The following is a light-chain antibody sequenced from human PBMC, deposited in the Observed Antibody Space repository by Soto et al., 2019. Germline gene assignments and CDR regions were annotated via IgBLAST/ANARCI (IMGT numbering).Light chain of an antibody. CDR1: QSISSSY. CDR3: QQFSRPPLT. CDR2: RTF. V-gene: IGKV3-20*01. J-gene: IGKJ4*01. Sequence: EIVLTQSTGTLSLSPGERDTLSCRASQSISSSYLAWYQQKPGQPPRLLLYRTFNRATGIPERFSASGSGTDFNLTISRLEPEDVAVYFYQQFSRPPLTFGGGTKIEI.